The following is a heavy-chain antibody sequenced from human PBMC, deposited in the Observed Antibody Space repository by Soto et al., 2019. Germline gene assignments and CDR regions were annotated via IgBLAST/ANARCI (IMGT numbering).Heavy chain of an antibody. CDR3: ARDKITGLFDY. CDR2: IYYSGST. V-gene: IGHV4-59*12. Sequence: SETLSLTCTVSGGSIRSYYWSWIRRPPGKGLEWIGYIYYSGSTNYNPSLKSRVTISVDTSKNQFSLKLTSVTAADTAVYYCARDKITGLFDYWGQGTLVTVSS. D-gene: IGHD2-8*02. J-gene: IGHJ4*02. CDR1: GGSIRSYY.